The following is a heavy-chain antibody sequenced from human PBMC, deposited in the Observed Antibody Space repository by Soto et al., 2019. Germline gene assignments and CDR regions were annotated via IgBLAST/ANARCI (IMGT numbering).Heavy chain of an antibody. J-gene: IGHJ5*02. CDR1: GYSFTNYW. Sequence: PWESLKISCKGSGYSFTNYWISWVRQMPGKGLEWMGRIDPSDSYTKHSPSFQGHVTISADESISTAYLQWSSLKASDTAMYYCARQYCRSTSCYIGWFDPWGQGTLVTVSS. CDR2: IDPSDSYT. CDR3: ARQYCRSTSCYIGWFDP. V-gene: IGHV5-10-1*01. D-gene: IGHD2-2*02.